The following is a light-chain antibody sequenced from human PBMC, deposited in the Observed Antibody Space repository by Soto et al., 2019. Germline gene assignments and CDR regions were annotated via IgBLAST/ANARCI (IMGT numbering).Light chain of an antibody. J-gene: IGLJ1*01. Sequence: QPVLTQPASVFGSPGQSITISCTVTSSDVGGYNYVSWYQQHPGKAPKLMIYAVTDRPSGVSSRFSGSKSGNTASLTISGLQAEDDSDYYCSSYTSSSTLFGTGTKVTVL. CDR3: SSYTSSSTL. CDR1: SSDVGGYNY. V-gene: IGLV2-14*01. CDR2: AVT.